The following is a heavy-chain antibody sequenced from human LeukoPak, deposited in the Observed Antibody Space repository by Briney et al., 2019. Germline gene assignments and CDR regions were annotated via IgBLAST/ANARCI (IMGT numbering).Heavy chain of an antibody. V-gene: IGHV4-59*12. CDR3: ARFDVVGLYYFDY. CDR2: IYYSGST. CDR1: GGSISSYY. D-gene: IGHD2-21*01. J-gene: IGHJ4*02. Sequence: SETLSLTCTVSGGSISSYYWSWIRQPPGKGLEWIGYIYYSGSTNYNPSLKSRVTISVDTSKNQFSLKLSSVTAADTTVYYCARFDVVGLYYFDYWGQGTLVTVSS.